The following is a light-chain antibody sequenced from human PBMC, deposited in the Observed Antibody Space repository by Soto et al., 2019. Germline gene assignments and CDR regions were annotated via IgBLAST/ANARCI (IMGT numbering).Light chain of an antibody. Sequence: SYELTQPPSVSVSPGQTARITCGGNNIGSKSVHCYQQKPGQAPVLVVYDDSDRRSGIPEGFSGSNTWNTATLTISRVDAGDEADYYCQVWDSSSDHWVFGGGTKLTVL. J-gene: IGLJ3*02. CDR3: QVWDSSSDHWV. V-gene: IGLV3-21*02. CDR1: NIGSKS. CDR2: DDS.